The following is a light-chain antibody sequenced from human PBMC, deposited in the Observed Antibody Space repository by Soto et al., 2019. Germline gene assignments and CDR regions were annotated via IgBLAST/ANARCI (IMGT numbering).Light chain of an antibody. CDR1: QDVGKW. CDR3: QQANSYPLT. CDR2: GAS. Sequence: DIQMTQSPPSVSASVGDRVTITCRASQDVGKWLAWYQQKPGKAPTLLIHGASSLQSGVPPRYSGSGYGTDFTLTISSLQPEDFATYYCQQANSYPLTVGGGTKVDIK. V-gene: IGKV1-12*01. J-gene: IGKJ4*01.